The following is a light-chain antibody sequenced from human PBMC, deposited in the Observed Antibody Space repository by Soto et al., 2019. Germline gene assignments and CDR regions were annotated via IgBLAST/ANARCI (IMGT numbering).Light chain of an antibody. V-gene: IGKV1-5*01. CDR1: QNINTL. Sequence: DIEMTQSPSTLSASVGDRVTITCRASQNINTLLAWYQQKPGRAPKLLIYDASSLEGGVPSRFSGSGFGTEFTLTISSLQPDDFATYYCQQFHTYYTFGQGT. CDR3: QQFHTYYT. CDR2: DAS. J-gene: IGKJ2*01.